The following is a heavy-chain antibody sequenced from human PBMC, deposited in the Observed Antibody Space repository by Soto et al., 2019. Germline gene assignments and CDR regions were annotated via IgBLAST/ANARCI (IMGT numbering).Heavy chain of an antibody. D-gene: IGHD6-13*01. Sequence: PSETLSLTCTVSGGSISSYCWSWIRQPPGKGLEWIGYIFYSGSTNYNPSLKSRVTISVDTSKNQFSLKLSSVTAADTAVYYCARASATIAAAAIFDYWGQGTLVTVSS. V-gene: IGHV4-59*01. CDR2: IFYSGST. J-gene: IGHJ4*02. CDR3: ARASATIAAAAIFDY. CDR1: GGSISSYC.